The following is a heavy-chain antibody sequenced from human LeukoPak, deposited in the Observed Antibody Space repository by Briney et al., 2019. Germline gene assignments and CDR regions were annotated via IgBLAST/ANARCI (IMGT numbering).Heavy chain of an antibody. J-gene: IGHJ5*02. V-gene: IGHV4-59*08. CDR3: ARRGSSWSQGYNWFDP. CDR2: IYYSGST. Sequence: SETLSLTCTVSGGSISSYYWSWIRQPPGKGLEWIGDIYYSGSTNYNPSLKSRVTISVDTSKNQFSLKLSSVTAADTAVCYCARRGSSWSQGYNWFDPWGQGTLVTVSS. CDR1: GGSISSYY. D-gene: IGHD6-13*01.